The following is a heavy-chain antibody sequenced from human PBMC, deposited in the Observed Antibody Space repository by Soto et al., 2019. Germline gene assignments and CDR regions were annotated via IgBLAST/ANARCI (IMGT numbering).Heavy chain of an antibody. CDR1: GYTLTELS. CDR2: FDPEDGET. V-gene: IGHV1-24*01. Sequence: QVQLVQSGAEVKKPGASVKVSCKVSGYTLTELSMHWVRQAPGKGLEWLGGFDPEDGETIYAQKFQGRVTMTEDTSTDTAYRELSSLSSEATAVYYCACMVRGVIAGNNWFAPWGQGTLVTVSS. CDR3: ACMVRGVIAGNNWFAP. J-gene: IGHJ5*02. D-gene: IGHD3-10*01.